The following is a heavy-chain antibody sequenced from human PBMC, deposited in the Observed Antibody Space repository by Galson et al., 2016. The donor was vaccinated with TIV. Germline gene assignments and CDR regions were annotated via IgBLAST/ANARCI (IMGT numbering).Heavy chain of an antibody. CDR2: ISLDGSET. Sequence: SLRLSCAASGFTFGSYWMHWVRQVPGKGPVWVSRISLDGSETTYADSVKGRFTISRANGRKTLYLQMNTLRVEDTAVYYCTRGSEYWFDSWGQGTLVTVAS. CDR1: GFTFGSYW. J-gene: IGHJ5*01. CDR3: TRGSEYWFDS. V-gene: IGHV3-74*01.